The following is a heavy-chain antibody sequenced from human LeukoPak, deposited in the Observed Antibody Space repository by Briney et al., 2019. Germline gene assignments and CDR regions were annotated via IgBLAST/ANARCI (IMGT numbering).Heavy chain of an antibody. Sequence: ASVKVSCKASGGTFSSYAISWVRQAPGQGLGWMGRIIPILGIANYAQKFQGRVTITADKSTSTAYMELSSLRSEDTAVYYCARDRKSSGYYYVSYYFDYWGQGTLVTVSS. D-gene: IGHD3-22*01. CDR2: IIPILGIA. CDR3: ARDRKSSGYYYVSYYFDY. CDR1: GGTFSSYA. J-gene: IGHJ4*02. V-gene: IGHV1-69*04.